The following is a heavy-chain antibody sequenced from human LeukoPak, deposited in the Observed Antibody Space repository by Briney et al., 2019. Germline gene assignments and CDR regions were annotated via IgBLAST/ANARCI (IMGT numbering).Heavy chain of an antibody. V-gene: IGHV3-53*01. CDR2: IYTGGST. Sequence: PGGSLRLSCAASGFSVSNNYMSWVRQAPGKGLEWVSVIYTGGSTYYADSVKGRFTISRDNSKNTLYLQMNSLRAEDTAIYYCAKDSISDAFDIWGQGTMVTVSS. CDR1: GFSVSNNY. J-gene: IGHJ3*02. CDR3: AKDSISDAFDI.